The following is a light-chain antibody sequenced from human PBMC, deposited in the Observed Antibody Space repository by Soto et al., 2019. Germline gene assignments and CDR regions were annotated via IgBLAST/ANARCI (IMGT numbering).Light chain of an antibody. CDR3: ATWDDIQDDVL. V-gene: IGLV1-44*01. CDR2: HNS. CDR1: GSNIGRKL. Sequence: QSVLTQPPSASGTPGQRVTISCSGSGSNIGRKLVDWYQQVPGSAPKLLIHHNSQRPSGVPDRFSGSKSGTSASLAISELYSEDEADYYCATWDDIQDDVLFGGGTKLTVL. J-gene: IGLJ2*01.